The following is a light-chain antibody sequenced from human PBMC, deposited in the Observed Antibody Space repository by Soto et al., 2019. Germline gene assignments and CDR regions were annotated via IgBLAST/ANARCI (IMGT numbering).Light chain of an antibody. J-gene: IGKJ1*01. Sequence: EIVLTQSPGTLSLSPGERATLSCRASQSVNSNYLAWYQRKPGQAPRLLIYGASNRATDIPYRFSASGSGTDVTLTITRLEPEDCAVYYWQQYDSSPPTVGQGTKVEIK. CDR3: QQYDSSPPT. CDR1: QSVNSNY. CDR2: GAS. V-gene: IGKV3-20*01.